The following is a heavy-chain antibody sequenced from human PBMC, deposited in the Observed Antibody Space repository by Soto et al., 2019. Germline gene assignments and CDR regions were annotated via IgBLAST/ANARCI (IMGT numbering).Heavy chain of an antibody. CDR2: IKSKTDGGTT. Sequence: GYLRLSCAASGFTLSNAWMSWVRQAPGKGLEWVGRIKSKTDGGTTDYAAPVKGRFTISRDDSKNTLYLQMNSLKTEDTAVYYCTTDHLSFYDILTGKEFDYWGQGTLVTVSS. J-gene: IGHJ4*02. CDR3: TTDHLSFYDILTGKEFDY. CDR1: GFTLSNAW. D-gene: IGHD3-9*01. V-gene: IGHV3-15*01.